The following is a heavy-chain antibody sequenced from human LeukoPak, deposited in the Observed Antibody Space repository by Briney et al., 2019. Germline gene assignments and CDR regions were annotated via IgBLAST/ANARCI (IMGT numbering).Heavy chain of an antibody. CDR3: ARDDQERFLDPEGHDAFDI. J-gene: IGHJ3*02. D-gene: IGHD3-3*01. V-gene: IGHV1-46*01. CDR1: GYTFTSYY. Sequence: ASVKVSCKASGYTFTSYYMHWVRQAPGQGLEWMGIINPSGGSTSYAQKFQGRVTMTRDTSISTAYMELSRLRSDDTAVYYCARDDQERFLDPEGHDAFDIWGQGTMVTVSS. CDR2: INPSGGST.